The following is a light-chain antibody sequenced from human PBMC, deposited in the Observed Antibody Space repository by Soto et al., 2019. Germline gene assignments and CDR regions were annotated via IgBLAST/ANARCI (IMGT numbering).Light chain of an antibody. CDR2: KTS. CDR3: QHYSVFPLT. Sequence: DIQMTQFPSTLSASVGDRVTITCRASESISSWLAWYQHKPGKAPKLLIYKTSTLQSGDPLRITGSGSVTEYTLTSSSLQPDGVVPYYCQHYSVFPLTFGGGTKVEIK. CDR1: ESISSW. J-gene: IGKJ4*01. V-gene: IGKV1-5*03.